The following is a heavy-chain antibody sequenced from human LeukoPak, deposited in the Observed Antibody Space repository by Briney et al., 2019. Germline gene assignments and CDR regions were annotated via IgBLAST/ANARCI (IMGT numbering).Heavy chain of an antibody. CDR2: INPNSGGT. CDR1: GYTFTDYY. CDR3: ARGGYGGNFLDY. Sequence: ASVTVSCKASGYTFTDYYMHWVRQAPGQGLEWMGWINPNSGGTNYAQKFQGRVTMTRDTSISTAYMELSRLRSDDTAVYYCARGGYGGNFLDYWGQGTLVTVSS. D-gene: IGHD4-23*01. J-gene: IGHJ4*02. V-gene: IGHV1-2*02.